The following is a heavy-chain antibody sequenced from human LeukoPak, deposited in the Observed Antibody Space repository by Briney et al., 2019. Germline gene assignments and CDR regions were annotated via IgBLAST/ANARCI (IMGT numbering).Heavy chain of an antibody. Sequence: PSETLSLTCTVSGGSISSYYWGWIRQPPGKGLEWIGTIYYSGSTYYNPSLKSRVTISVDTSKNQFSLKLTSVTAADTGVYYCARHEWRDAADYWGQGTLVTVSS. CDR2: IYYSGST. J-gene: IGHJ4*02. CDR1: GGSISSYY. CDR3: ARHEWRDAADY. V-gene: IGHV4-39*01. D-gene: IGHD5-24*01.